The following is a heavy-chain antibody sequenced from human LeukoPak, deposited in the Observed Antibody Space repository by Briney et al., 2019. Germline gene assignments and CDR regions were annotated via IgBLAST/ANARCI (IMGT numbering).Heavy chain of an antibody. J-gene: IGHJ4*02. CDR1: GFNVDDYA. D-gene: IGHD2-15*01. Sequence: PGGSLRLSCAVSGFNVDDYAIHWVRRPPGKGLEWVSGIRWDRGTVGYAGSVKGRFTMSRDSAKNSVYLQMNSLRPEDTALYYCARGIDSSGTYSGWGFHLRYWGQGTQVTVSS. CDR2: IRWDRGTV. CDR3: ARGIDSSGTYSGWGFHLRY. V-gene: IGHV3-9*01.